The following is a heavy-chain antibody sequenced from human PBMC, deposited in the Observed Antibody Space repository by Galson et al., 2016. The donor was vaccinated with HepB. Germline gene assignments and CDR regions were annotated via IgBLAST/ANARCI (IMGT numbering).Heavy chain of an antibody. D-gene: IGHD6-25*01. J-gene: IGHJ4*02. Sequence: SLRLSCAASGFTLSSYGMHWVRQAPGKGLEWVAVIRNDGSYKYYTDSVKGRFTISRDNSKNKMFLQMNSLRVEDTAIYYCAREAADPLTAFDYWGQGTLVPVSS. V-gene: IGHV3-33*01. CDR2: IRNDGSYK. CDR3: AREAADPLTAFDY. CDR1: GFTLSSYG.